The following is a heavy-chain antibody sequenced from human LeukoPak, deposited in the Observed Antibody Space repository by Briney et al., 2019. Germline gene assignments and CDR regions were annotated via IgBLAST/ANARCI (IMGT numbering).Heavy chain of an antibody. CDR3: AREGTVTTYYYYYYGMDV. Sequence: ASVKVSCTASGGTFSSYAISWVRQAPGQGLEWMGRIIPILGIANYAQKFQGRVTITADKSTSTAYMELSSLRSEDTAVYYCAREGTVTTYYYYYYGMDVWGQGTTVTVSS. CDR1: GGTFSSYA. D-gene: IGHD4-11*01. J-gene: IGHJ6*02. CDR2: IIPILGIA. V-gene: IGHV1-69*04.